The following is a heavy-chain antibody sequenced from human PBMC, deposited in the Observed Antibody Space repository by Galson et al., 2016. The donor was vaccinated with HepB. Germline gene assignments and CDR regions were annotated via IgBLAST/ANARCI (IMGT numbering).Heavy chain of an antibody. D-gene: IGHD6-19*01. Sequence: SLRLSCAASRFTFSSYGMHWVRQAPGKGLEWVAVISDDGSNKYYADSVKGRFTISRDDSNNTLFLQMNSLRVEDTAVYYCARSTVAGNWGQGTLVSVSS. V-gene: IGHV3-30*03. J-gene: IGHJ4*02. CDR3: ARSTVAGN. CDR2: ISDDGSNK. CDR1: RFTFSSYG.